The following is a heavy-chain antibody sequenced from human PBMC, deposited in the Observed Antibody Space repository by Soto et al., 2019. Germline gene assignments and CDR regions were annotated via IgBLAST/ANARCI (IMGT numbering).Heavy chain of an antibody. D-gene: IGHD3-9*01. J-gene: IGHJ4*02. V-gene: IGHV3-23*01. CDR2: ISGSGGST. CDR1: GFTFSSYA. CDR3: AKDRYYDILPGYSDY. Sequence: EVQLLESGGGLVQPGGSLRLSCAASGFTFSSYAMSWVRQAPGKGLEWVSAISGSGGSTYYADSVKGRITISRDNSKNTLYLQRNSLRAENTAVYYCAKDRYYDILPGYSDYWGQGTLVTVSS.